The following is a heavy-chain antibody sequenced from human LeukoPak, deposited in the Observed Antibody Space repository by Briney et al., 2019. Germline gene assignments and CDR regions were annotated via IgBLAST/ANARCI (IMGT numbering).Heavy chain of an antibody. D-gene: IGHD3-3*01. CDR2: IYYSGST. J-gene: IGHJ4*02. CDR1: GGSISSYY. V-gene: IGHV4-59*01. CDR3: ARAPEWTYYFDY. Sequence: SETLSLTCTVSGGSISSYYWSWIRQPPGKGLEWIGYIYYSGSTNYNPSLKSRVTISVDTSKNQFPLKLSSVTAADTAVYYCARAPEWTYYFDYWGQGTLVTVSS.